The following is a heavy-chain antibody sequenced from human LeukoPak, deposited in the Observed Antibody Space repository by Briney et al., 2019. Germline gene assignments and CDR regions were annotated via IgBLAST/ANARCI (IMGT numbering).Heavy chain of an antibody. D-gene: IGHD1-1*01. V-gene: IGHV3-30*18. CDR3: AKGKRYPDY. Sequence: GGSLRLSCAASGFTFSSYGMHWVRQAPGKGLEWVAVISYDGSNKYYADSVKGRFTISRDNSKNTLYLQMNSLRAEDTAVYYCAKGKRYPDYWGQGTLVTVSS. J-gene: IGHJ4*02. CDR1: GFTFSSYG. CDR2: ISYDGSNK.